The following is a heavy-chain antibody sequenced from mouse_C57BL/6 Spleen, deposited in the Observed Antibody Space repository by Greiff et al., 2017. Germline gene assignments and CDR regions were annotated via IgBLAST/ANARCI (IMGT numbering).Heavy chain of an antibody. CDR3: ARTLYCCSSQVDY. D-gene: IGHD2-1*01. CDR1: GYTFTGYW. Sequence: VQLQQPGAELMKPGASVKLSCKATGYTFTGYWITWVKQRPGHGLEWIGDIFPGSGSTNYNEKFKGKATLTADTSSNTAYMQLSSLTTEDSAIYYCARTLYCCSSQVDYWGEGTSVTVSS. V-gene: IGHV1-9*01. J-gene: IGHJ4*01. CDR2: IFPGSGST.